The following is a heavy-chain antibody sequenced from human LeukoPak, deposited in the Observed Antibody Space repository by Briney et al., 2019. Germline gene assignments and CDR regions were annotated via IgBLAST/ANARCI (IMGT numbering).Heavy chain of an antibody. Sequence: GGSLRLSCAASGFTFSSYWMNWVRQAPGKGLEWVANIKQDGSEKYYVDSVKGRFTISRDNAKNSLYLQMNSLRAEDTAVYYCARGPSPYYDSSGYYYVTAFDIWGHGTMVTVSS. J-gene: IGHJ3*02. D-gene: IGHD3-22*01. CDR1: GFTFSSYW. CDR2: IKQDGSEK. V-gene: IGHV3-7*04. CDR3: ARGPSPYYDSSGYYYVTAFDI.